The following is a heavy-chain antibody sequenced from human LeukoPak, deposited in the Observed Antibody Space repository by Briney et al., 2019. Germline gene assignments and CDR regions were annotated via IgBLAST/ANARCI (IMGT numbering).Heavy chain of an antibody. CDR3: ARVPYSTGAFDY. V-gene: IGHV3-48*02. D-gene: IGHD6-19*01. Sequence: PGGSLRLSCAASGFTFSSYSMSWVRQASGKGLEWISYISSSSSTIYYTDSVKGRFTISRDNAKNSLYLQMNSLRDEDTAVYYCARVPYSTGAFDYWGQGTLVTVSS. CDR2: ISSSSSTI. CDR1: GFTFSSYS. J-gene: IGHJ4*02.